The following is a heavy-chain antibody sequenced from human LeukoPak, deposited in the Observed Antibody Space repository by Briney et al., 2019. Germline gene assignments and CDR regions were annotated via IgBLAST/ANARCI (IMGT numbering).Heavy chain of an antibody. D-gene: IGHD2-21*01. CDR1: GGSFSGYY. V-gene: IGHV4-34*01. CDR3: ARIPSRVFYYYYMDV. Sequence: PSETLSLTCAVYGGSFSGYYWSWIRQPPGKGLEWIGEINHSGSTNYNPSLKSRVTISVDTSKNQFSLKLSSVTAADTAVYYCARIPSRVFYYYYMDVWGKGTTVTISS. CDR2: INHSGST. J-gene: IGHJ6*03.